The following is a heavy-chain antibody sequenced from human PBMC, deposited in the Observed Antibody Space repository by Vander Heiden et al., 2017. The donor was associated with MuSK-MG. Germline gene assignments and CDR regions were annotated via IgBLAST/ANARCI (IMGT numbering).Heavy chain of an antibody. CDR1: GFPFGPYS. CDR2: MSHSRGTI. J-gene: IGHJ5*02. Sequence: EVQLVASGGGLVTPGGSLRLSCAARGFPFGPYSQHWVRQAPGKGLEWISYMSHSRGTIYYADSVRGRFTISRDYAKNSLDLQMDSLRVEDTAVYYCARDPTVTTPGFFDPWGQGTLVTVSS. V-gene: IGHV3-48*04. CDR3: ARDPTVTTPGFFDP. D-gene: IGHD4-17*01.